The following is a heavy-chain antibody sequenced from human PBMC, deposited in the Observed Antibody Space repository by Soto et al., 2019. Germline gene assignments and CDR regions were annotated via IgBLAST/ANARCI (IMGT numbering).Heavy chain of an antibody. CDR1: GFTFSSYD. D-gene: IGHD6-19*01. J-gene: IGHJ4*02. V-gene: IGHV3-13*01. Sequence: PGGSLRLSCAASGFTFSSYDMHWVRQATGKGLEWVSAIGTAGDTYYPGSVKGRFTISRENAKNSLYLQMNSLRAGDTAVYYCARGLGTKEDYSSGWQIFDYWGQGTLVTVSS. CDR2: IGTAGDT. CDR3: ARGLGTKEDYSSGWQIFDY.